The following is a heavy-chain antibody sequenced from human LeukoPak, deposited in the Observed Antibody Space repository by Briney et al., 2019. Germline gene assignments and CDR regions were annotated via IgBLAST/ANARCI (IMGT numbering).Heavy chain of an antibody. CDR1: GYTFTSYD. D-gene: IGHD5-12*01. CDR2: MNPNIGHT. V-gene: IGHV1-8*01. Sequence: ASVKVSCKASGYTFTSYDVNWVRQATGQGLEWMGWMNPNIGHTGYAQKFQGRVTMTRNTSISTAYMELSSVTSEGTAVYYCTRAHSGYHYYYGMDVWGQGTTVTVSS. CDR3: TRAHSGYHYYYGMDV. J-gene: IGHJ6*02.